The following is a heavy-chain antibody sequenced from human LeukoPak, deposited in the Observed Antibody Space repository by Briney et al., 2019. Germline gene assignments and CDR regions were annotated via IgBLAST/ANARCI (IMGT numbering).Heavy chain of an antibody. CDR3: ARSGSYSGTDY. CDR2: MNPNSGNA. J-gene: IGHJ4*02. D-gene: IGHD1-26*01. CDR1: GYTFTSYD. V-gene: IGHV1-8*01. Sequence: EASVKVSCKASGYTFTSYDINWVRQATGQGLEWMGWMNPNSGNAGYAQKFQGRVTMTRNTSISTAYMELSSLRSEDTAVYYCARSGSYSGTDYWGQGILVTVSS.